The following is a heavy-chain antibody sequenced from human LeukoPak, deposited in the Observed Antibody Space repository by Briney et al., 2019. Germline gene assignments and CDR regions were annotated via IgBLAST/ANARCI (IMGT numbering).Heavy chain of an antibody. J-gene: IGHJ6*02. D-gene: IGHD6-13*01. CDR2: IYPGDSDT. CDR1: GYSFTSYW. V-gene: IGHV5-51*01. CDR3: AGKAPTREQQLPKESYYYYGMDV. Sequence: GESLKISCKGSGYSFTSYWIGWVRQMPGKGLEWMGIIYPGDSDTRYSPSFQGQVTISADKSISTAYLQWSSLKASDTAMYYCAGKAPTREQQLPKESYYYYGMDVWGQGTTVTVSS.